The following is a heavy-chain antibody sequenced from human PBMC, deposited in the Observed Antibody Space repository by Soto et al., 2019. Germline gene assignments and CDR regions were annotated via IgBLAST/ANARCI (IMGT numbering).Heavy chain of an antibody. CDR1: GYTFTDYY. Sequence: ASVKVSCKASGYTFTDYYLHWVRQAPGQGLECMGWINPNNGDTNYAQKFQGRVTMTRDTSISTAYMEVSRLRSEDTAVYYCARVDRIYDYDWGGYRYSWFDPWGQGTLVTVSS. D-gene: IGHD3-16*02. CDR3: ARVDRIYDYDWGGYRYSWFDP. V-gene: IGHV1-2*02. J-gene: IGHJ5*02. CDR2: INPNNGDT.